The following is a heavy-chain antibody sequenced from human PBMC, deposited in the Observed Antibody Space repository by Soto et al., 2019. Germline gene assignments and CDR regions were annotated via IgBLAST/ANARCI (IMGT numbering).Heavy chain of an antibody. V-gene: IGHV1-18*04. CDR1: GYTFTNYR. Sequence: APLKVSCKGSGYTFTNYRINWLRQAPGEGLEWMGWISAYSGNTKDAQKFQGRVTMTTDTSTSTAYMELRSLRSDDTAVYYCARDTPATRTTDYWGQPTLVTVSS. CDR2: ISAYSGNT. J-gene: IGHJ4*02. D-gene: IGHD1-7*01. CDR3: ARDTPATRTTDY.